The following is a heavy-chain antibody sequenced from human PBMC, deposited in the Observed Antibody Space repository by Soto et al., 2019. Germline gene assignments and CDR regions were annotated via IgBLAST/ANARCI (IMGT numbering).Heavy chain of an antibody. Sequence: SETLSLTCAVYGGSFSGYYWSWIRQPPGRGLEWIGEINHSGSTNYNPFLKSRVTISVETSKNQFSLKLSSVTAADTAVYYCARGPLDLRDEGEGKQLDYWGQGTLVTVSS. CDR3: ARGPLDLRDEGEGKQLDY. CDR2: INHSGST. J-gene: IGHJ4*02. CDR1: GGSFSGYY. V-gene: IGHV4-34*01. D-gene: IGHD3-3*01.